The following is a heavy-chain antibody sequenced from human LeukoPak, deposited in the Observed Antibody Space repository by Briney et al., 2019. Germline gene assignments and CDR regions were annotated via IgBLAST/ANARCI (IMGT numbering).Heavy chain of an antibody. CDR3: VSGTIHSYYFDY. CDR1: GFTFSSYS. J-gene: IGHJ4*02. Sequence: PGGSLRLSCAASGFTFSSYSMNWVRQAPGKGLEWVSYISSSNSTIYYADSVKGRFTISRDNAKNSLYLQMNSLRAEDAAVYYCVSGTIHSYYFDYWGQGTLVTVSS. D-gene: IGHD3-3*01. V-gene: IGHV3-48*01. CDR2: ISSSNSTI.